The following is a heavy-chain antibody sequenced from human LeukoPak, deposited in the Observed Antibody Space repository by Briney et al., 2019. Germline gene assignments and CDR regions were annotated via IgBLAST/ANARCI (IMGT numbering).Heavy chain of an antibody. CDR2: IYYSGST. D-gene: IGHD2-2*01. V-gene: IGHV4-30-4*08. J-gene: IGHJ4*02. CDR1: GGSISSGDYY. Sequence: SQTLSLTCTVSGGSISSGDYYWSWIRQPPGKGLEWIGYIYYSGSTYYNPSLKSRVTISVDTSKNQFSLKLSSVTAADTAVYYCARVRDCSSTSCYGVDYWGQGTLVTVSS. CDR3: ARVRDCSSTSCYGVDY.